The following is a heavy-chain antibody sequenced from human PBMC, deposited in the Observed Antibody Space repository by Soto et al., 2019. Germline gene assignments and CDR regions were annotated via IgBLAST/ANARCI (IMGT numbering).Heavy chain of an antibody. Sequence: QVQLVQSGAEVKKPGASVKVSCTASGYTFTSYDINWVRQATGQGLEWMGWMNPHTGNTGYAQKFQGRVTMTRNTSTSTAYMELSSLRLGDTAVYYCARERSGKFPNWGQGTLVTVSS. CDR2: MNPHTGNT. CDR3: ARERSGKFPN. J-gene: IGHJ4*02. CDR1: GYTFTSYD. D-gene: IGHD3-10*01. V-gene: IGHV1-8*01.